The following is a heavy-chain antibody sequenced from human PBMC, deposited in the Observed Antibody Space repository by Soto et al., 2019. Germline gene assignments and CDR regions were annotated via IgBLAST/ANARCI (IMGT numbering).Heavy chain of an antibody. CDR2: IKSKTDGGTT. D-gene: IGHD4-17*01. J-gene: IGHJ6*03. V-gene: IGHV3-15*01. CDR1: GFTFSNAW. CDR3: TTDETMHDYGDKQSRFMDV. Sequence: EVQLVESGGGLVKPGGSLRLSCAASGFTFSNAWMSWVRQAPGKGLEWVGRIKSKTDGGTTDYAAPVKGRFTISRDDSNNTLYLQMNSLKTEDTAVYYCTTDETMHDYGDKQSRFMDVWGKGTTVTVSS.